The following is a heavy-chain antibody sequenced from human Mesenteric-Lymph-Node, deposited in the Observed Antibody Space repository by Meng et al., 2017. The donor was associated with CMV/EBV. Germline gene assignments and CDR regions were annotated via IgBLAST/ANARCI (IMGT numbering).Heavy chain of an antibody. CDR3: AKSRSSTPGIVDD. D-gene: IGHD2/OR15-2a*01. J-gene: IGHJ4*02. CDR1: GISVTSGAYH. CDR2: IYGTGIT. Sequence: GQLEESGPGRGKPPQTLSLTCIVSGISVTSGAYHWSWIRQSPGKGLEWIGYIYGTGITIYNPSLKSRVTILLETSKNQFSLKLNSVTTADTAVYYCAKSRSSTPGIVDDWGQGTLVTVSS. V-gene: IGHV4-61*08.